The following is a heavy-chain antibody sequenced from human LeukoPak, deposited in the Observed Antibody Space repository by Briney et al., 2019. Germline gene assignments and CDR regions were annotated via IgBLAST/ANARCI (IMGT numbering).Heavy chain of an antibody. J-gene: IGHJ4*02. CDR3: ARPYGAAGLD. CDR2: IYYSGST. CDR1: GGSISSSSYY. Sequence: SETLSLTCTVSGGSISSSSYYWGWIRQPPGKGLEWIGSIYYSGSTYYNPSLKSRVTISVDTSKYQFSLKLSSVTAADTAVYYCARPYGAAGLDWGQGTLVTVSS. V-gene: IGHV4-39*01. D-gene: IGHD4-17*01.